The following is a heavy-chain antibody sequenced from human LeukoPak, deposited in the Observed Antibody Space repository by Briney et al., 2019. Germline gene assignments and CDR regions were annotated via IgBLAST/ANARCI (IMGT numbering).Heavy chain of an antibody. Sequence: PSETLSLTCTVSGGSISNYYWSWIRQPPGKGLEWIGNIYHSGSTNYSPSLKSRVTISVDTSKNQFSLKLSSVTAADTAVYYCARGGGWLPVYWGQGTLVTVSS. J-gene: IGHJ4*02. CDR1: GGSISNYY. CDR2: IYHSGST. CDR3: ARGGGWLPVY. V-gene: IGHV4-59*01. D-gene: IGHD5-24*01.